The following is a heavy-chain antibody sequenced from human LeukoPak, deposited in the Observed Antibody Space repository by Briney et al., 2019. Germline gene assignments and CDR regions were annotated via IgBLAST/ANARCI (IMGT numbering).Heavy chain of an antibody. Sequence: GASVKVSCKASGYTFTGYYMHWVRQAPGQGLEWMGWINPNSGGTNYAQKFQGRVTMTRDTSISTAYMELSRLRSDDTAVYYCARGSYGSGSYHTQLGFDPWGQGTLVTVSS. CDR1: GYTFTGYY. CDR2: INPNSGGT. J-gene: IGHJ5*02. CDR3: ARGSYGSGSYHTQLGFDP. V-gene: IGHV1-2*02. D-gene: IGHD3-10*01.